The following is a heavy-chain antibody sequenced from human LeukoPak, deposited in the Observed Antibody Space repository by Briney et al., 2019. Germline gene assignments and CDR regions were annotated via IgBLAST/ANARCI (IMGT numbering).Heavy chain of an antibody. J-gene: IGHJ4*02. CDR3: ARGKIYDFWSGSPMYYFDY. CDR1: GGSISSYY. CDR2: IYYSGST. V-gene: IGHV4-59*01. Sequence: SETLSLTCTVSGGSISSYYWSWIRQPPGKGLEWIGYIYYSGSTNYNLSLKSRVTISVDTSKNQFSLKLSSVTAADTAVYYCARGKIYDFWSGSPMYYFDYWGQGTLVTVSS. D-gene: IGHD3-3*01.